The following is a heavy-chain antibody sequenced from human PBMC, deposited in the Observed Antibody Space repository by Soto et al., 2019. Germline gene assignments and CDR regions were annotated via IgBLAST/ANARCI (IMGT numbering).Heavy chain of an antibody. D-gene: IGHD2-15*01. Sequence: EVQLLESGGGVVQPGGSLRLSCAASGFTFSSYAMSWVRQAPGKRLEWVSAISGSGGSTYYADSVKGRFTISRDNSRNTLYLQMNSLRAEDTAVYYCAKGSIVVVVAASGWFDPWGQGTLVIVSS. V-gene: IGHV3-23*01. CDR1: GFTFSSYA. J-gene: IGHJ5*02. CDR2: ISGSGGST. CDR3: AKGSIVVVVAASGWFDP.